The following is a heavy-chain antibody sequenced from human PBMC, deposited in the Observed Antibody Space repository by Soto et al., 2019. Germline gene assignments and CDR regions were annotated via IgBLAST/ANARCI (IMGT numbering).Heavy chain of an antibody. Sequence: PSETLSLTCTVSGCSISSGDYYWSWIRQPPGKGLEWIGYIYYSGSTYYNPSLKSRVTISVDTSKNQFSLKLSSVTAADTAVYYCARVGGGYSSSLHYYYYGMDVWGQGTTVTVSS. V-gene: IGHV4-30-4*01. D-gene: IGHD6-6*01. CDR1: GCSISSGDYY. J-gene: IGHJ6*02. CDR2: IYYSGST. CDR3: ARVGGGYSSSLHYYYYGMDV.